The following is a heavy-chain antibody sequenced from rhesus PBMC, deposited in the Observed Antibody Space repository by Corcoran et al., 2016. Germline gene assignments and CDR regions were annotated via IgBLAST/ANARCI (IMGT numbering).Heavy chain of an antibody. Sequence: QVQLQESGPGLVKPSETLSLTCAVSGGSISNSYWSWIRQSPGEGLEGFGFIYGAGGSPKYRPSRKSRVTMSRDTSQSHFSLKLTSVTAADTAVYYCARFGEPSVYFDYWGQGVLVTVSS. J-gene: IGHJ4*01. V-gene: IGHV4-160*01. CDR3: ARFGEPSVYFDY. CDR2: IYGAGGSP. CDR1: GGSISNSY. D-gene: IGHD1-44*02.